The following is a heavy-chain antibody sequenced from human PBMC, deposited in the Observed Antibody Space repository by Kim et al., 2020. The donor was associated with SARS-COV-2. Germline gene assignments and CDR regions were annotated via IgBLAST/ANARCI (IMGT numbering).Heavy chain of an antibody. J-gene: IGHJ4*02. CDR2: IYSGGST. CDR1: GFTVSSNY. D-gene: IGHD5-12*01. CDR3: ARGPRGRDGYNSGFS. Sequence: GGSLRLSCAASGFTVSSNYMSWVRQAPGKGLEWVSVIYSGGSTYYADSVKGRFTISRDNSKNTLYLQMNSLRAEDTAVYYCARGPRGRDGYNSGFSWGQGTLVTVSS. V-gene: IGHV3-53*01.